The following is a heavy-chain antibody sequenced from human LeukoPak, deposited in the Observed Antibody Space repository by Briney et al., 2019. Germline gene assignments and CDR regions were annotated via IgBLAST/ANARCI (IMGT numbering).Heavy chain of an antibody. V-gene: IGHV4-31*03. Sequence: SETLSLTCTVSGGSISSGPYYWIWIRQHPGKGLEWIGYIYYSGSTYYNPSLKSRVTISVDTSKNQFSLKLSSVTAADTAVYYCARVITQGGWFDPWGQGTLVTVSS. CDR1: GGSISSGPYY. CDR3: ARVITQGGWFDP. D-gene: IGHD1-14*01. CDR2: IYYSGST. J-gene: IGHJ5*02.